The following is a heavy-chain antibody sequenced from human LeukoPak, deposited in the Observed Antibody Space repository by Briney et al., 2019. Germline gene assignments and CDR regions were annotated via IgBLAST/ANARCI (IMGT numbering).Heavy chain of an antibody. J-gene: IGHJ4*02. CDR1: GGSSSGYY. V-gene: IGHV4-34*01. D-gene: IGHD3-10*01. Sequence: SETLSLTCAVYGGSSSGYYWSWIRQPPGKGLEWIGEINHSGSTNYNPSLKSRVTISVDTSKNQFSLKLSSVTAADTAVYYCARGHGSGSYYTLWGQGTLVTVSS. CDR2: INHSGST. CDR3: ARGHGSGSYYTL.